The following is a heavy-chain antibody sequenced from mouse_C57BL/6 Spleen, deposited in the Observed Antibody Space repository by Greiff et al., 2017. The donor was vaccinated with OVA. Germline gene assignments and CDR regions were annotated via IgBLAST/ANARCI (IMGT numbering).Heavy chain of an antibody. V-gene: IGHV2-5*01. D-gene: IGHD2-4*01. J-gene: IGHJ2*01. CDR1: GFSLTSYG. Sequence: VVESGPGLVQPSQSLSITCTVSGFSLTSYGVHWVRQSPGKGLEWLGVIWRGGSTDYNAAFMSRLSITKDNSKSQVFFKMNSLQADDTAIYYCAAYDYSGYFDYWGQGTTLTVSS. CDR3: AAYDYSGYFDY. CDR2: IWRGGST.